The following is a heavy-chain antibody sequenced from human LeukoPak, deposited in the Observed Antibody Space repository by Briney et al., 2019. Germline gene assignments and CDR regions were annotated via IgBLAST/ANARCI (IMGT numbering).Heavy chain of an antibody. CDR3: AAAPIEMQQRGFDY. CDR2: IVVASGNT. D-gene: IGHD5-24*01. V-gene: IGHV1-58*02. CDR1: GFTFTNSA. J-gene: IGHJ4*02. Sequence: TSVKVSCKASGFTFTNSAMQWVRQARGQRLEWIGWIVVASGNTKYAQKFQERVTITRDMSTSTACMELSSLSPEDTAVYYCAAAPIEMQQRGFDYWGQGTLVTVSS.